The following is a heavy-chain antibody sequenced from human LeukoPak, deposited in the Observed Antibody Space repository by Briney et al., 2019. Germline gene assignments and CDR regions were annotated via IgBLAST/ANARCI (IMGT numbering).Heavy chain of an antibody. CDR3: ARGVQVRGGSTSVYQYYYMDV. CDR1: GGSTNNYY. V-gene: IGHV4-4*07. D-gene: IGHD3-10*01. J-gene: IGHJ6*03. CDR2: IHSTGRT. Sequence: PSETLSLTCSVSGGSTNNYYWTWIRQPAGTGLEWVGRIHSTGRTHYKPSLKSRVTMSVDTSKKQFSLKLTSVTAADTAVYYCARGVQVRGGSTSVYQYYYMDVWGRGTTVTVSS.